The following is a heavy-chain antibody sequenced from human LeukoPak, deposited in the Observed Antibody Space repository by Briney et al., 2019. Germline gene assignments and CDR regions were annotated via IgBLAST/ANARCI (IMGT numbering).Heavy chain of an antibody. CDR1: GITFSHHG. CDR2: IQYDGSIK. Sequence: GGSLRLSWAASGITFSHHGKDWVRQAPGKGLEWVAGIQYDGSIKFYLDSVKGRFTISRDNSKNTLDLQMNSLRFEDTAVYFCVQGGQYTRAYSDAFGLWGQGTMVTVSS. CDR3: VQGGQYTRAYSDAFGL. J-gene: IGHJ3*01. D-gene: IGHD2-21*01. V-gene: IGHV3-30*03.